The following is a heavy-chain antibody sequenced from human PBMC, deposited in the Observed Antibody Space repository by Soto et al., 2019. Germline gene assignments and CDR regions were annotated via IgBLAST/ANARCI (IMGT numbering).Heavy chain of an antibody. Sequence: ASVKVSCKASGYTFTSYGISWVRQAPGQGLEWMGWISAYNGNTNYAQKLQGRVTMTTDTSTSTAYMELSRLRSDDTAVYYGARTVAAAGTSIHYGMDVWGQGTTVTVSS. D-gene: IGHD6-13*01. CDR2: ISAYNGNT. CDR3: ARTVAAAGTSIHYGMDV. CDR1: GYTFTSYG. V-gene: IGHV1-18*01. J-gene: IGHJ6*02.